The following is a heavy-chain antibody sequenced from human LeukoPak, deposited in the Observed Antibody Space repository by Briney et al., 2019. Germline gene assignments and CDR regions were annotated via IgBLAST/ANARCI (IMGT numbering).Heavy chain of an antibody. V-gene: IGHV3-23*01. CDR3: AKDGLYDYVWGSHRLVNWFDP. Sequence: GGSLRLSCAASGFTFSCYAMSWVRQAPGKGLEWVSAISGSGGSTYYADSVKGRFTISRDNSKNTLYLQMNSLRAEDTAVYYCAKDGLYDYVWGSHRLVNWFDPWGQGTLVTVSS. J-gene: IGHJ5*02. CDR1: GFTFSCYA. CDR2: ISGSGGST. D-gene: IGHD3-16*02.